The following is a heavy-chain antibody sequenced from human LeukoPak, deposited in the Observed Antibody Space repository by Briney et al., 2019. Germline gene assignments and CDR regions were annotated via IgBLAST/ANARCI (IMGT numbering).Heavy chain of an antibody. CDR3: AFEYSSSSWGAFDI. Sequence: GGSLRLSCAASGFTFSSYSMNWVRQAPGKGLEWVSSISSSSSYIHYADSVKGRFPISRDNAKNSLYLQMNSLRAEDTAVYYCAFEYSSSSWGAFDIWGQGKMVTVSS. CDR1: GFTFSSYS. CDR2: ISSSSSYI. D-gene: IGHD6-6*01. V-gene: IGHV3-21*01. J-gene: IGHJ3*02.